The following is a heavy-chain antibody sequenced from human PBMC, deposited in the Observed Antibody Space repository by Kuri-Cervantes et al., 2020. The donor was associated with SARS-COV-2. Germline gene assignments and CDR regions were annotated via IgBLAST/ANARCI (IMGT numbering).Heavy chain of an antibody. V-gene: IGHV4-34*01. CDR3: ARGLYTITIFGVVITPPDY. CDR2: INHSGST. CDR1: GGSFSGYY. J-gene: IGHJ4*02. D-gene: IGHD3-3*01. Sequence: SETLSLTCAVYGGSFSGYYWSWIRQPPGKGLEWIGEINHSGSTNYNPSLKSRVTISVDTSKNQFSLKLSSVTAADTAVHYCARGLYTITIFGVVITPPDYWGQGTLVTVSS.